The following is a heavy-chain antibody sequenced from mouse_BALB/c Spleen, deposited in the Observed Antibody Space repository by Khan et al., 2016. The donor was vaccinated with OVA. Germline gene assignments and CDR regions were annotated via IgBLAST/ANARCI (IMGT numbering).Heavy chain of an antibody. CDR1: GYTFTNYW. D-gene: IGHD4-1*01. V-gene: IGHV1-87*01. CDR3: ARSWDSYSFDY. CDR2: IYPGDGDT. J-gene: IGHJ2*01. Sequence: QVQLKQSGAELARPGASVKLSCKASGYTFTNYWIHWVKQRPGQDLEWIGAIYPGDGDTRYTQKFKDKATLTADKSSSTAYMQLSSLASEDSAVYYCARSWDSYSFDYWGQGTTLTVSS.